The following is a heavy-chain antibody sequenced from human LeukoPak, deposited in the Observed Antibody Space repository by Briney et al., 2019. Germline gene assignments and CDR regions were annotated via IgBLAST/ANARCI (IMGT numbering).Heavy chain of an antibody. CDR1: GGSIGSYY. CDR2: IHGSGST. D-gene: IGHD2-21*02. V-gene: IGHV4-4*07. CDR3: ARVTDPRYNWFDP. J-gene: IGHJ5*02. Sequence: SETLSLTCSVSGGSIGSYYWTWIRQSAGKGPEWIGRIHGSGSTNYNPSLKSRVNMSVDTSKNQFSLKLNSVTAADTAVYYCARVTDPRYNWFDPWGQGTLVTVSS.